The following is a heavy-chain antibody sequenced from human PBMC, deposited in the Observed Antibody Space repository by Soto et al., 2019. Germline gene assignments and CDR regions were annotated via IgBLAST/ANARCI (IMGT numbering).Heavy chain of an antibody. D-gene: IGHD5-18*01. Sequence: ASVKVSCKASGYTFSNFAMHWVRQAPGQRLEWMGWISAYNGNTNYAQKLQGRVTMTTDTSTSTAYMELRSLRSEDTAVHYCALGYSYGYGWFDPWGQGTLVTV. CDR1: GYTFSNFA. J-gene: IGHJ5*02. V-gene: IGHV1-18*01. CDR3: ALGYSYGYGWFDP. CDR2: ISAYNGNT.